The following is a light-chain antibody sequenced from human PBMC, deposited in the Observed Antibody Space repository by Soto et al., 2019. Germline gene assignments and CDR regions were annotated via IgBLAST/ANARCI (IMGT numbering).Light chain of an antibody. CDR1: QSVSSSY. CDR3: QQYGSSPLT. CDR2: GAS. J-gene: IGKJ4*01. Sequence: EIVLTQCPGTLSLSPGERATLSCRASQSVSSSYLAWYQQKPGQAPRLLIYGASSRATVIPDRFSGSGSGTDFTLTNSRLEPEDFAVYYCQQYGSSPLTFGGGTKV. V-gene: IGKV3-20*01.